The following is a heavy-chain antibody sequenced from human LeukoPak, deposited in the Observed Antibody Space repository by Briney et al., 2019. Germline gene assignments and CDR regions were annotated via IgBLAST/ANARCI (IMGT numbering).Heavy chain of an antibody. CDR2: ISGSGGST. V-gene: IGHV3-23*01. CDR1: GFTFSSYA. D-gene: IGHD1-26*01. CDR3: AKDLRWELYFDY. J-gene: IGHJ4*02. Sequence: GGSLRLSCAASGFTFSSYAMSWVRQAPGKGLEWVSAISGSGGSTYYADSVKGRFTIFRDNSKNTLYLQMNSLRAEDTAVYYCAKDLRWELYFDYWGQGTLVTVSS.